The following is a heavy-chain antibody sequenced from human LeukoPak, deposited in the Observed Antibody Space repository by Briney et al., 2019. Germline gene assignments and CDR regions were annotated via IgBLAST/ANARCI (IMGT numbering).Heavy chain of an antibody. CDR2: ISAYNGKT. CDR3: ARDHQFWFDP. V-gene: IGHV1-18*01. CDR1: GYTFTNYG. Sequence: GASVKVSCKASGYTFTNYGITWMRQAPGQGLEWMGWISAYNGKTNYAQTLQGRVTMTTDTSTSTAYMELRSLRSDDTAVYYCARDHQFWFDPWGQGTLVTVSS. J-gene: IGHJ5*02.